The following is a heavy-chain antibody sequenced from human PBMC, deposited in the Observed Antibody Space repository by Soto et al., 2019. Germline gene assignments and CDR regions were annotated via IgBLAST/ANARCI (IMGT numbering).Heavy chain of an antibody. CDR1: GGSIISSSYY. CDR3: ARQAVAGTLT. D-gene: IGHD6-19*01. V-gene: IGHV4-39*01. Sequence: SETLSLTCTVSGGSIISSSYYWVWIRQPPGKGLEWIGSIYYSGSTYYNPSLKSRVTISVDTSKNQFSLKLSSVTAADTAVYYCARQAVAGTLTWGQGTLVTVSS. CDR2: IYYSGST. J-gene: IGHJ4*02.